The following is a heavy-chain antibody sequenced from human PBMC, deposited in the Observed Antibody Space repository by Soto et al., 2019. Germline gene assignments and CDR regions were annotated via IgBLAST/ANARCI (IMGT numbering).Heavy chain of an antibody. CDR2: IYYSGST. CDR3: ATLHRELAMVRDFPINWFDP. Sequence: PSETLSLTCTVSGGSNSSSSYYWGWIRQPPGKGLECIGSIYYSGSTYYNPSLKSRVTISVDTSKNQFSLKLSSVTAADTAVYYCATLHRELAMVRDFPINWFDPWGQGTLVTVSS. CDR1: GGSNSSSSYY. V-gene: IGHV4-39*01. J-gene: IGHJ5*02. D-gene: IGHD3-10*01.